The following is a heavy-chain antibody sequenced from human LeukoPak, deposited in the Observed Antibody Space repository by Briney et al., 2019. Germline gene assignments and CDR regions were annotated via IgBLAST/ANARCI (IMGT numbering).Heavy chain of an antibody. CDR3: TSIPPGATYYYYMDV. CDR2: IRSKANSSAT. D-gene: IGHD1-14*01. J-gene: IGHJ6*03. CDR1: GFTFSDST. V-gene: IGHV3-73*01. Sequence: AGSLKLSCAASGFTFSDSTMHWVRQASGKGLEWVGRIRSKANSSATAYAASVKGRFTISRDDSKNTAYLQMVSLKTEDTAVYYCTSIPPGATYYYYMDVWGKGTTVTVSS.